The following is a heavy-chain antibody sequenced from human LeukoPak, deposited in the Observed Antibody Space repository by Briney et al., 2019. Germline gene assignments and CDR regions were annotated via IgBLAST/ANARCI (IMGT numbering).Heavy chain of an antibody. CDR3: VRDPDALDY. CDR2: ITRSSSTI. CDR1: GFTFSSYS. Sequence: GGSLRLSCAASGFTFSSYSMNWVRQAPGKGLEWVSYITRSSSTIHSRDSVKGRFTISRDNAKNSLYLQMNSLRDEDTAVYYCVRDPDALDYWGQGTLVTVSS. V-gene: IGHV3-48*02. J-gene: IGHJ4*02.